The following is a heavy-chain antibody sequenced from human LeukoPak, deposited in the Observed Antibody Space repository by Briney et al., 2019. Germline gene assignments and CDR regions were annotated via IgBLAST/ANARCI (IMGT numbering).Heavy chain of an antibody. Sequence: PGGSLRLSCAASGFRFSDYYMSWIRQAPGTGLEWISYISSPGTTIYYVDSVKGRFTISRDNAKNSLSLQMDSLRAEDTAVYYCATAVTRRRLEWNFDLWGRGTLVTVSS. D-gene: IGHD4-17*01. J-gene: IGHJ2*01. CDR2: ISSPGTTI. CDR3: ATAVTRRRLEWNFDL. CDR1: GFRFSDYY. V-gene: IGHV3-11*04.